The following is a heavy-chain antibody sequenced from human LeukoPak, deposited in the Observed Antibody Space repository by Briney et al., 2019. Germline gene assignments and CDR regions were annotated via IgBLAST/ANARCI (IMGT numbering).Heavy chain of an antibody. CDR3: ASGSSGWLDY. Sequence: SVKVSCKASGGTFSSYAISWVRQAPGQGLEWMGRIIPILGIANYAQKFQGRVTITAGKSTSTAYMELSSLRSEDTAVYYCASGSSGWLDYWGQGTLVTVSS. CDR1: GGTFSSYA. CDR2: IIPILGIA. J-gene: IGHJ4*02. D-gene: IGHD6-19*01. V-gene: IGHV1-69*04.